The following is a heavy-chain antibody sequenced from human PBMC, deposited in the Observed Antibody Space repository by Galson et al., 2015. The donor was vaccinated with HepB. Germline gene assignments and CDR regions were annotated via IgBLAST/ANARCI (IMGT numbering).Heavy chain of an antibody. J-gene: IGHJ1*01. D-gene: IGHD6-13*01. Sequence: QSGAEVKKPGESLKISCKGSGYSFTSYWISWVRQMPGKGLEWMGRIDPSDSYTNYSPSFQGHVTISADKSISTAYLQWSSLKASDTAMYYCARSPQSIAAATYAEYFQHWGQGTLVTVSS. V-gene: IGHV5-10-1*01. CDR1: GYSFTSYW. CDR3: ARSPQSIAAATYAEYFQH. CDR2: IDPSDSYT.